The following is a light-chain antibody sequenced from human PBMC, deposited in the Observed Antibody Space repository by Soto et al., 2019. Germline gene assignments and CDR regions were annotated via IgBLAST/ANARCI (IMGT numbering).Light chain of an antibody. V-gene: IGKV3-11*01. J-gene: IGKJ4*01. CDR3: HQRSSWPLT. CDR1: QSISSF. Sequence: EIVLTQSPATLSLSPGERATLSCRASQSISSFLAWYQHKPGRAPRLLIYDVSNRATGIPARFSGSGSGTEFTLTISSLEPEDFAVYYCHQRSSWPLTFGGGTNVEIK. CDR2: DVS.